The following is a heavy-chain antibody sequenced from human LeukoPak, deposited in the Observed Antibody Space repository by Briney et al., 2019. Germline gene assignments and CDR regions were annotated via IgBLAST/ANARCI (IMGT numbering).Heavy chain of an antibody. CDR2: ISGSGGST. V-gene: IGHV3-23*01. Sequence: GGSLRLSCAASGFTFSSYAMSWVRQAPGKGLGWVSAISGSGGSTYYADSVKGRFTISRDNSKNTLYLQMNSLRAEDTAVYYCAKDSRPSIAVAGKGMDVWGQGTTVTVSS. D-gene: IGHD6-19*01. CDR3: AKDSRPSIAVAGKGMDV. CDR1: GFTFSSYA. J-gene: IGHJ6*02.